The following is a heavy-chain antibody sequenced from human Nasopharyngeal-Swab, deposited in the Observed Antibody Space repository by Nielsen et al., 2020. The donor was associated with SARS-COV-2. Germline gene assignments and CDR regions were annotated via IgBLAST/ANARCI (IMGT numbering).Heavy chain of an antibody. CDR2: ISYDGSNK. V-gene: IGHV3-30*19. CDR1: GFTFSSYG. D-gene: IGHD1-26*01. CDR3: AREWVGATPYFDY. Sequence: GESLKISCAASGFTFSSYGMHWVRQAPGKGLEWVAVISYDGSNKYYADSVKGRFTISRDNSKNTLYLQMNSLRAEDTAVYYCAREWVGATPYFDYWGQGTLVTVSS. J-gene: IGHJ4*02.